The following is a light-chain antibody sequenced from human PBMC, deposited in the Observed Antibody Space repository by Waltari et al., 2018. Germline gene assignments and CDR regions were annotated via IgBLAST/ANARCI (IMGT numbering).Light chain of an antibody. Sequence: QSVLTQAPSASGTPGQRVTISCSGSRSNIGSNYVYWYQRLPGTAPKLLIDRNNQRPSGVSDRFSGSKSGTSASLAISGLRSEDESRYYCAAWDDSLSCVVFGGGTELTVL. CDR2: RNN. CDR3: AAWDDSLSCVV. CDR1: RSNIGSNY. J-gene: IGLJ2*01. V-gene: IGLV1-47*01.